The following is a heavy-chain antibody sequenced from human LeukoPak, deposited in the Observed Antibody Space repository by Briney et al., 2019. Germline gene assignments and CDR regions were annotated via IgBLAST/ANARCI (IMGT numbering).Heavy chain of an antibody. J-gene: IGHJ4*02. Sequence: PSETLSLTCTVSGGSISSGDYYWSWIRQPPGKGLEWIGYIYYSGSTYYNPSLKSRVTISVDTSKNQFSLKLSSVTAADTAVYYCARRVSGWFYFDYWGQGTLVTVSS. V-gene: IGHV4-30-4*01. CDR2: IYYSGST. CDR1: GGSISSGDYY. D-gene: IGHD6-19*01. CDR3: ARRVSGWFYFDY.